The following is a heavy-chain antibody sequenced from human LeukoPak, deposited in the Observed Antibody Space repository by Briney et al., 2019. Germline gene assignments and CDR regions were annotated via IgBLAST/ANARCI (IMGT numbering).Heavy chain of an antibody. V-gene: IGHV4-61*01. CDR3: ARVGDYYDSSGPLWFDP. CDR1: GGSISSSSYY. CDR2: IYYSGST. Sequence: SETLSLTCTVSGGSISSSSYYWSWIRQPPGKGLEWIGYIYYSGSTNYNPSLKSRVTISVDTSKNQFSLKLSSVTAADTAVYYCARVGDYYDSSGPLWFDPWGQGTLVTVSS. D-gene: IGHD3-22*01. J-gene: IGHJ5*02.